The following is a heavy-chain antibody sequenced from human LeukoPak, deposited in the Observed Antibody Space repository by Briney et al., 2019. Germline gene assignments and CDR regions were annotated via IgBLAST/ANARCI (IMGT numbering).Heavy chain of an antibody. D-gene: IGHD6-19*01. CDR3: ARDIGSVWYYYYYGMDV. Sequence: GGSLSLSWAASGFTFSSYDMHWVRQAPGKGVEWEAVIWYDGSNKYYADSVKGRFTISRDNSKNTLYLQMNSLRAEDTAVYYCARDIGSVWYYYYYGMDVWGQGTTVTVSS. V-gene: IGHV3-33*01. CDR1: GFTFSSYD. J-gene: IGHJ6*02. CDR2: IWYDGSNK.